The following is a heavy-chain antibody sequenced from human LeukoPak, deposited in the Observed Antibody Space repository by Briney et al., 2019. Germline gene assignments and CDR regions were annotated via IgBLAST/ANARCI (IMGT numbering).Heavy chain of an antibody. CDR2: INPNSGGT. J-gene: IGHJ6*02. CDR3: ARDKVVPAAMPGDYYYGMDV. D-gene: IGHD2-2*01. V-gene: IGHV1-2*02. Sequence: ASVKVSCKASGYTFTGYYMHWVRQAPGQGLEWMGWINPNSGGTNYAQKFQGRVTMTRDTSISTAYMELSRLRSDDTAVYYCARDKVVPAAMPGDYYYGMDVWGQGTTVTVSS. CDR1: GYTFTGYY.